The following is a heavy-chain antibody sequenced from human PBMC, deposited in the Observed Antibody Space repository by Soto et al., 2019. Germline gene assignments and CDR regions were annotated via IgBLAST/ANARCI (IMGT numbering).Heavy chain of an antibody. CDR3: ASNQRRLYDILTGYLPGRYYYGMDV. J-gene: IGHJ6*02. D-gene: IGHD3-9*01. CDR1: GFTFSSYS. V-gene: IGHV3-21*01. CDR2: ISSIGSYI. Sequence: GGSLRLSCAASGFTFSSYSMNWVRQAPGKGLEWVSSISSIGSYIYYADSVKGRFTVTRDTAKTSLYLQMNSLRAEDTVVYYCASNQRRLYDILTGYLPGRYYYGMDVWGQGTTVTVSS.